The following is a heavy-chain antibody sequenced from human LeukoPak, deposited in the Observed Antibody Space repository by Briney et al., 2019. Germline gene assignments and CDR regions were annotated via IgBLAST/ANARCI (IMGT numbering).Heavy chain of an antibody. J-gene: IGHJ2*01. Sequence: GGSLRLSCAASGFTFRSYEMTWVRQAPGKGLEWVSYISSSGGAIYYADSVKGRFTISRDNAKNSLYLQVSSLRAEDTALYYCAREGFRDWYFDLWGRGTLVTVSS. CDR1: GFTFRSYE. CDR3: AREGFRDWYFDL. V-gene: IGHV3-48*03. CDR2: ISSSGGAI. D-gene: IGHD5-24*01.